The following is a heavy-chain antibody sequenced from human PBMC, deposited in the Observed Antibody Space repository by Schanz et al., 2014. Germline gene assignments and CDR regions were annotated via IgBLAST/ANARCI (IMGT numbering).Heavy chain of an antibody. CDR3: ARGRGFYDY. CDR1: GYTLKNYG. J-gene: IGHJ4*02. Sequence: QAQLMQSGPELKRPGASVKVSCTASGYTLKNYGISWVRQARGQGLEWVGRFIPILDVGNYAQQFQGRVTFTADKSTSTAYMELSSLTSEDTAVHYCARGRGFYDYWGQGTLVTVSS. CDR2: FIPILDVG. V-gene: IGHV1-69*04. D-gene: IGHD3-10*01.